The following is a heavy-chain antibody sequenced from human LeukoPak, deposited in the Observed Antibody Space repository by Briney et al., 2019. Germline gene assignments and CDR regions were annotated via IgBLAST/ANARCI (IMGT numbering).Heavy chain of an antibody. J-gene: IGHJ2*01. V-gene: IGHV1-2*02. CDR1: GYTFTGYF. CDR2: INPNNGGT. CDR3: ARNKGSESIYFDL. D-gene: IGHD3-10*01. Sequence: ASVKVSCKASGYTFTGYFMHWVRQAPGQGLEWMGWINPNNGGTNYAQKFQDRVTLTRDTSIDTAYMELSRLTSDDTPVYYCARNKGSESIYFDLWGRGTLVTVSS.